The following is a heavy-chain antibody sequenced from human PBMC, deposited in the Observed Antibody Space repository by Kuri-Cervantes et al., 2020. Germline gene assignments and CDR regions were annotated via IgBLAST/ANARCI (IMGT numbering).Heavy chain of an antibody. D-gene: IGHD4-17*01. J-gene: IGHJ4*02. Sequence: SVKVSCKASGYTFTSYGISWVQQAPGQGLEWMGRIIPILGIANYAQKFQGRVTITADESTSTAYMELSSLRSEDTAVYYCARGPTTYYFDYWGQGTLVTVSS. V-gene: IGHV1-69*04. CDR3: ARGPTTYYFDY. CDR1: GYTFTSYG. CDR2: IIPILGIA.